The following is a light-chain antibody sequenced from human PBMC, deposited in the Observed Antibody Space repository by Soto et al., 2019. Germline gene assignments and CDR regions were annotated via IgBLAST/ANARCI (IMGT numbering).Light chain of an antibody. CDR2: SNY. CDR1: SSNIGSKT. J-gene: IGLJ1*01. CDR3: SAWDASLNGYV. V-gene: IGLV1-44*01. Sequence: QCVLTQPASGYRTPGRRGTISYSGSSSNIGSKTVNWYQQLPGTAPKLLIYSNYQRPSGVPDRFSGSKSGTSASLAISGLQSEDEADYYCSAWDASLNGYVFGTGTKVTVL.